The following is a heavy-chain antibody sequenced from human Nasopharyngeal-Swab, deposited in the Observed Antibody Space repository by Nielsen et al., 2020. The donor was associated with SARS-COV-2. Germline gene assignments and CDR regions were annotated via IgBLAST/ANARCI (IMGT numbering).Heavy chain of an antibody. CDR3: ARDHLMTVTIPYYYYGMDV. J-gene: IGHJ6*02. CDR1: GFTFSYYA. Sequence: GESLKISCAASGFTFSYYAMSWVRQAPGKGLEWVSVISGGGEVVYYADSVKGRFTISRDNAKNSLYLQMNSLRAEDTAVYYCARDHLMTVTIPYYYYGMDVWGQGTTVTVSS. V-gene: IGHV3-23*01. CDR2: ISGGGEVV. D-gene: IGHD4-11*01.